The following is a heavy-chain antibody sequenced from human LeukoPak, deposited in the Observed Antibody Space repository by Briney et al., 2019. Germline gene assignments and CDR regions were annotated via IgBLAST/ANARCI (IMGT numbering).Heavy chain of an antibody. CDR1: GFTFSSYS. J-gene: IGHJ3*01. Sequence: GGSLRLSCAASGFTFSSYSMNWVRQAPGKGLEWVANIRQDGSDKYYVDSVKGRFTISRDNAKNSLYLQMNSLRVEDTAVYYCAEDPNGDYIGAFDVWGQGTMVTVSS. V-gene: IGHV3-7*01. CDR3: AEDPNGDYIGAFDV. D-gene: IGHD4-17*01. CDR2: IRQDGSDK.